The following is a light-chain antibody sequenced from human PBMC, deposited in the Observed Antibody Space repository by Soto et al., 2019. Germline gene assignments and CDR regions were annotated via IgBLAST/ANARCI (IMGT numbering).Light chain of an antibody. CDR1: SSNIGSNT. J-gene: IGLJ2*01. CDR3: AAWDDSLNGVV. CDR2: SNN. Sequence: QSVLTQPPSASGTPGQRVTISCSGSSSNIGSNTVNWYQQLPGTAPKLLIYSNNQRPSGVPDRLSGSKSGTSASLAISGLQSEEEADYHCAAWDDSLNGVVFGGGTKLTVL. V-gene: IGLV1-44*01.